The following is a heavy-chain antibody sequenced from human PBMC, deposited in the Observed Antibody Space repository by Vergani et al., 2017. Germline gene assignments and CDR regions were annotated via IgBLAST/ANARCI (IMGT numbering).Heavy chain of an antibody. CDR3: ARDLTDYYGSGGYWSAFDI. J-gene: IGHJ3*02. CDR2: INTNTGNP. V-gene: IGHV7-4-1*02. D-gene: IGHD3-10*01. CDR1: GYTFTSYA. Sequence: QVQLVQSGSELKKPGASVKVSCKASGYTFTSYAMNWVRQAPGQGLEWMGWINTNTGNPTYAQGFTGRFVFSLDTSVSTAYLQISSLKAGDTAVYYCARDLTDYYGSGGYWSAFDIWGQGTMVTVSS.